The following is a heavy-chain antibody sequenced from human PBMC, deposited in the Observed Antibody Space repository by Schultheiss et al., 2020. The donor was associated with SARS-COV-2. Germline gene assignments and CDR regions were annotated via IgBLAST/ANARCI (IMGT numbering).Heavy chain of an antibody. CDR2: ISAYNGNT. CDR1: GYTFTSYG. CDR3: ARVGSSGRDYYYGMDV. J-gene: IGHJ6*02. D-gene: IGHD3-10*01. Sequence: ASVKVSCKASGYTFTSYGISWVRQAPGQGLEWMGWISAYNGNTNYAQKLQGRVTMTTDTSASTAYMELSSLRSEDTAVYYCARVGSSGRDYYYGMDVWGQGTTVTVSS. V-gene: IGHV1-18*01.